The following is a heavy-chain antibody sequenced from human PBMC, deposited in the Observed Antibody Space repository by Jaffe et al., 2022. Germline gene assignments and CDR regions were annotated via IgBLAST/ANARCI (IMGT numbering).Heavy chain of an antibody. CDR1: GYTFTSYA. CDR3: AGRDYGDYGRGVFDY. J-gene: IGHJ4*02. CDR2: INAGNGNT. D-gene: IGHD4-17*01. V-gene: IGHV1-3*01. Sequence: QVQLVQSGAEVKKPGASVKVSCKASGYTFTSYAMHWVRQAPGQRLEWMGWINAGNGNTKYSQKFQGRVTITRDTSASTAYMELSSLRSEDTAVYYCAGRDYGDYGRGVFDYWGQGTLVTVSS.